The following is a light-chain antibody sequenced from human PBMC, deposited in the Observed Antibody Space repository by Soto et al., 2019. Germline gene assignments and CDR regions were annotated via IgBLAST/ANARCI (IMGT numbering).Light chain of an antibody. J-gene: IGKJ5*01. V-gene: IGKV3-20*01. CDR3: QQYGSSPIT. CDR2: GAS. CDR1: QRVNSSY. Sequence: EIVLTQSPGTLSLSPGERATLSRRASQRVNSSYLAWYQQKPGQAPRLLIYGASSRATGIPDRFSGSGSGTDFTLTISRLEPEDFAVYYCQQYGSSPITFGQGTRLEIK.